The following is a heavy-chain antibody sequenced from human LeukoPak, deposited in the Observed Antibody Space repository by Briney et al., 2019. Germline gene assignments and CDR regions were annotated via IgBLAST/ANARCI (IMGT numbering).Heavy chain of an antibody. Sequence: ASVKVSCKASGYTFTSYAMNWVRQAPGQGLEWMGWINTNTGNPTYAQGFTGRFVFSLDTSVSTAYLQISSLKAEDTAVYYCARSTLNYYDSSGYYYGDYWGQGTLVTVSS. V-gene: IGHV7-4-1*02. CDR2: INTNTGNP. D-gene: IGHD3-22*01. J-gene: IGHJ4*02. CDR3: ARSTLNYYDSSGYYYGDY. CDR1: GYTFTSYA.